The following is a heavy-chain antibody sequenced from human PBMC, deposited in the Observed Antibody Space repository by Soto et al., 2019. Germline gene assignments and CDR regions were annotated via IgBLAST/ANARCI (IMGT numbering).Heavy chain of an antibody. CDR3: ASTIAYCGGDCYPFDY. D-gene: IGHD2-21*02. J-gene: IGHJ4*02. V-gene: IGHV1-69*01. CDR2: IIPIFGTA. Sequence: QVQLVQSGAEVKKPGSSVKVSCKASVGTFSSYAISWVRQAPGQGLEWMGGIIPIFGTANYAQKFQGRVTITADESTSTAYMELSSLRSEDTAVYYCASTIAYCGGDCYPFDYWGQGTLVTVSS. CDR1: VGTFSSYA.